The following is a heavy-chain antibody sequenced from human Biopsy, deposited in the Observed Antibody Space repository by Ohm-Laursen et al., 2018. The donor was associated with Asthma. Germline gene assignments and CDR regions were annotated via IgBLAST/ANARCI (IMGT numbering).Heavy chain of an antibody. V-gene: IGHV3-30*18. CDR1: GFAFRSYA. J-gene: IGHJ6*02. CDR2: ISYDGSNK. D-gene: IGHD3-3*01. Sequence: SLRLSCTASGFAFRSYAMNWVRQAPGKGLEWVAVISYDGSNKYYADSVKGRFTISRDNSKNTLYLQMNSLRAEDTAVYYCAKWDTYYDFWSGYYTRYNYYYYGMDVWGQGTTVTVSS. CDR3: AKWDTYYDFWSGYYTRYNYYYYGMDV.